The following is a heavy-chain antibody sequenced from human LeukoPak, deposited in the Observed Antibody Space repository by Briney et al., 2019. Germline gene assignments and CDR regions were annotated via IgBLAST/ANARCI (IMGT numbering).Heavy chain of an antibody. Sequence: SETLSLTCTVSGGSISSGGYYWSWIRQHPGKGLEWIGYIYYSGSTYYNPSLKSRVTISVDTSKNQFSLKLSSVTAADTAVYYCAREGTYYYDSSGYYPDHAASDIWGQGTMVTVSS. CDR2: IYYSGST. CDR3: AREGTYYYDSSGYYPDHAASDI. D-gene: IGHD3-22*01. J-gene: IGHJ3*02. V-gene: IGHV4-31*03. CDR1: GGSISSGGYY.